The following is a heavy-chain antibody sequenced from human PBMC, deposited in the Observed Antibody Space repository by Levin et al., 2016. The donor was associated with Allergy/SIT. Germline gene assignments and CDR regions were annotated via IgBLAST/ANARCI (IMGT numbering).Heavy chain of an antibody. Sequence: GGSLRLSCAASGFPLSSYGMHWVRQAPGKGLEWVAFIRDDGSYKYYADSVKGRFTISRDNSKNTLYLQMNSLRAEDTAVYYCATRDHWGQGTLVTVSS. CDR3: ATRDH. CDR2: IRDDGSYK. J-gene: IGHJ1*01. CDR1: GFPLSSYG. V-gene: IGHV3-30*02.